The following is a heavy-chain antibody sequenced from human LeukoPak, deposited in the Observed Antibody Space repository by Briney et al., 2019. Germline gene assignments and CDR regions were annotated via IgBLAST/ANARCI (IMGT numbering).Heavy chain of an antibody. CDR2: ISYDGSNK. Sequence: PGGSLRLSCAASGFTFSSYWMSWVRQAPGKGLEWVAVISYDGSNKYYADSVKGRFTISRDNSKNTLYLQMNSLRAEDTAVYYCAKGWWFGDTWGQGTLVTVSS. CDR3: AKGWWFGDT. V-gene: IGHV3-30*18. J-gene: IGHJ5*02. D-gene: IGHD3-10*01. CDR1: GFTFSSYW.